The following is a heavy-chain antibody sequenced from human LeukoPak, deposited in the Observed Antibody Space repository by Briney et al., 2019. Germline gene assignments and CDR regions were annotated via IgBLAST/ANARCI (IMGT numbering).Heavy chain of an antibody. Sequence: ASVNVSCKASGYTFTTYYMHWVRQAPGQGLEWMGIINPGGGSTSYAQKFQGRVTMTRDTSTSTVYMELSSLRSEDTAVYYCARDIPTNYDSSGNHNFYFDFWGRGTPVTFSS. CDR3: ARDIPTNYDSSGNHNFYFDF. V-gene: IGHV1-46*01. CDR2: INPGGGST. CDR1: GYTFTTYY. D-gene: IGHD3-22*01. J-gene: IGHJ2*01.